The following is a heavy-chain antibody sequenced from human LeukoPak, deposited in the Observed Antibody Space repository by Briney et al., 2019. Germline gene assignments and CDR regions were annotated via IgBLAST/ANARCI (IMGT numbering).Heavy chain of an antibody. D-gene: IGHD2-21*02. CDR3: AREAPDFYFDY. CDR2: ISSSSSYI. Sequence: GGSPRLSCAASGFTFSSYSMNWVRPAPGKGLEWVSSISSSSSYIYYADSVKGRFTISRDNAKNSLYLQMNSLRAEDTAVYYCAREAPDFYFDYWGQGTLVTVSS. J-gene: IGHJ4*02. V-gene: IGHV3-21*01. CDR1: GFTFSSYS.